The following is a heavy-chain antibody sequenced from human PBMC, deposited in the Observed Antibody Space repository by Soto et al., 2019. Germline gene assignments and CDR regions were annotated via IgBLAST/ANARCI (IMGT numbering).Heavy chain of an antibody. Sequence: GGSLRLSCAASGFTVSSNYMSWVRQAPGKGLEWVSVIYSGGSTYYADSVKGRFTISRHNSKNTLYLQMNSLRAEDTAVYYCASTPRTLRFLEWLPPFDYWGQGTLVTVSS. D-gene: IGHD3-3*01. CDR2: IYSGGST. J-gene: IGHJ4*02. CDR3: ASTPRTLRFLEWLPPFDY. CDR1: GFTVSSNY. V-gene: IGHV3-53*04.